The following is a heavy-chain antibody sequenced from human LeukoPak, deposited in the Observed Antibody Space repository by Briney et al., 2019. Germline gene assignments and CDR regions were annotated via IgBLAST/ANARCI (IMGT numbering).Heavy chain of an antibody. V-gene: IGHV4-39*01. D-gene: IGHD3-3*01. J-gene: IGHJ4*02. CDR2: ICSSGST. Sequence: SETLSLTCTVSGGSISSSSYYWGWIRQPPGKGLEWIGSICSSGSTYYNPSLKSRVTISVDTSKNQFSLKLSSVTAADTAVYYCATNEWSGYYFEYWGQGTLVPVSS. CDR1: GGSISSSSYY. CDR3: ATNEWSGYYFEY.